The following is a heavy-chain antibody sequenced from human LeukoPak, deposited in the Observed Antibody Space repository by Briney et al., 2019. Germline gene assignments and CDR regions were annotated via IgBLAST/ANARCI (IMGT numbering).Heavy chain of an antibody. Sequence: GGSLRLSCAASGFTFSSYSMNWVRQAPGKGLEWVSSISSSSSYIYYADSVKGRFTISRDNAKNSLYLQMNSLRAEDTAVYYCANLGGGTYYYDSSGRADYWGQGTLVTVSS. CDR1: GFTFSSYS. V-gene: IGHV3-21*01. CDR3: ANLGGGTYYYDSSGRADY. D-gene: IGHD3-22*01. J-gene: IGHJ4*02. CDR2: ISSSSSYI.